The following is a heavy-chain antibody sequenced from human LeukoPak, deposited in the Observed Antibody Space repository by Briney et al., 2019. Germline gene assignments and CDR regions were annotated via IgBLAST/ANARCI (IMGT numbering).Heavy chain of an antibody. V-gene: IGHV4-4*07. D-gene: IGHD5-12*01. J-gene: IGHJ4*02. CDR3: ANLGYGFDY. CDR2: IDTSGST. CDR1: GGSITSYY. Sequence: SETLSLTCTVSGGSITSYYWNWIRQPAGKGLEWIGRIDTSGSTNHNPSLKSRVTMSVDTSKNQFSLKLSSVTASDTAVYYCANLGYGFDYWGQGTLVTVSS.